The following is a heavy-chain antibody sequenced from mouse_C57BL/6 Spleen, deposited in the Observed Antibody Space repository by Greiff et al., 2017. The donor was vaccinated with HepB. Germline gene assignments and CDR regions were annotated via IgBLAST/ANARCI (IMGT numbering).Heavy chain of an antibody. D-gene: IGHD1-1*01. CDR2: IDPSDSET. V-gene: IGHV1-52*01. J-gene: IGHJ3*01. CDR1: GYTFTSYW. Sequence: VQLQQPGAELVRPGSSVKLSCKASGYTFTSYWMHWVKQRPIQGLEWIGNIDPSDSETHYNQKFKDKATLTVDKSSSTAYMQLSSLTSEDSAVYYCGSIFPDYYGSSVWFAYWGQGTLVTVSA. CDR3: GSIFPDYYGSSVWFAY.